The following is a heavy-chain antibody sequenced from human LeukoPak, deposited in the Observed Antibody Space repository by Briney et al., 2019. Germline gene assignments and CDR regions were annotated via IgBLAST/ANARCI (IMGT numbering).Heavy chain of an antibody. V-gene: IGHV3-21*04. D-gene: IGHD2-8*02. CDR3: ARDLSWRTGSLDY. CDR2: ISGSGSFT. CDR1: GFAFNTYN. J-gene: IGHJ4*02. Sequence: GGSLRLSCEASGFAFNTYNVNWVRQAPGRGLEWLSYISGSGSFTNSADSVKGRFTISRDNANDSVYLQMSGLRAEDTALYYCARDLSWRTGSLDYWGRGTMVTVSS.